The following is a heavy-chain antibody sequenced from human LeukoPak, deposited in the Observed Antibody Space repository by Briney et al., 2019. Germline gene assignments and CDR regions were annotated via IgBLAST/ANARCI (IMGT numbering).Heavy chain of an antibody. CDR3: ARDQSGSLGY. D-gene: IGHD1-26*01. V-gene: IGHV3-7*01. CDR2: INQDGSTK. CDR1: GFTFSNTW. Sequence: PGGSLRLSCAASGFTFSNTWMAWVRQAPGKGLEWVANINQDGSTKHYVDSVKGRFTISRDNAKNSLYLQMNSLRAEDTAVYYCARDQSGSLGYWGQGTLVTVSS. J-gene: IGHJ4*02.